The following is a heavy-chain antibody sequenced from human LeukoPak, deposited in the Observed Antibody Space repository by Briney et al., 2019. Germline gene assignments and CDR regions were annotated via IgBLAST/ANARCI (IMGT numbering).Heavy chain of an antibody. CDR2: ISSSGSTI. CDR3: AKDSYYDSSGYYHFDY. D-gene: IGHD3-22*01. Sequence: GGSLRLSCAASGFTFSSYEMNWVRQAPGKGLEWVSYISSSGSTIYYADSVKGRFTISRDNAKNSLYLQMNSLRAEDTALYYCAKDSYYDSSGYYHFDYWGQGTLVTVSS. V-gene: IGHV3-48*03. J-gene: IGHJ4*02. CDR1: GFTFSSYE.